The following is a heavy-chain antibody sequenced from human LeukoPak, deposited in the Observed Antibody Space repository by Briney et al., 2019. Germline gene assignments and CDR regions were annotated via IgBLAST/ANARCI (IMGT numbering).Heavy chain of an antibody. CDR1: GFTFSSYG. V-gene: IGHV3-30*18. J-gene: IGHJ4*02. CDR2: ISYDGSNK. D-gene: IGHD1-26*01. CDR3: AKARELLLDY. Sequence: GGSLRLSCAASGFTFSSYGMHWVRQAPGKGLEWVAVISYDGSNKYYADSVKGRFTISRDNSKNTLYLQMNSLRAEDMAVYYCAKARELLLDYWGQGTLVTVSS.